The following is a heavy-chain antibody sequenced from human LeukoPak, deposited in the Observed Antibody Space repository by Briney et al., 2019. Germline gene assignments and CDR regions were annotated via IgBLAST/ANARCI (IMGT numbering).Heavy chain of an antibody. CDR3: AARSVDIVTRGAFDI. Sequence: SETLSLTCTVSGGSISSYYWSWIRQPPGKGLEWIGYIYYSGSTNYNPSLKSRVTISVDTSKNQFSLKLSSVTAADTAVYYCAARSVDIVTRGAFDIWGQGTMVTFSS. J-gene: IGHJ3*02. CDR1: GGSISSYY. CDR2: IYYSGST. D-gene: IGHD5-12*01. V-gene: IGHV4-59*01.